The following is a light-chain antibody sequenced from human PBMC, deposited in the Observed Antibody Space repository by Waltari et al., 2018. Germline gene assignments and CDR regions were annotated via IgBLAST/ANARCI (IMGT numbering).Light chain of an antibody. CDR2: EVT. Sequence: QSALTQPASVSGSPGQSITISCAGSRSDVGTYALVPLYQQHPGKAPKLIIYEVTKRPSGDPDRFSGSKSGNTASLTISGLQAADEADYYCCSCAGVTPYVLFGGGTKVTVL. CDR1: RSDVGTYAL. CDR3: CSCAGVTPYVL. J-gene: IGLJ2*01. V-gene: IGLV2-23*02.